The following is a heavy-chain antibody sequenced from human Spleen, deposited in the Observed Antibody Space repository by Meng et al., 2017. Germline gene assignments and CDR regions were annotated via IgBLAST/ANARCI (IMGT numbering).Heavy chain of an antibody. CDR2: ISAYNGNT. CDR3: ARKAGNCISTTCYSLDY. D-gene: IGHD2-2*01. Sequence: ASVKVSCKPSGYNFPDYYIHWVRRAPGQGLEWMGWISAYNGNTNYAQKLQGRVTMTTDTSTSTAYMELTRLTSEDTAVYFCARKAGNCISTTCYSLDYWGQGTLVTVSS. CDR1: GYNFPDYY. V-gene: IGHV1-18*04. J-gene: IGHJ4*02.